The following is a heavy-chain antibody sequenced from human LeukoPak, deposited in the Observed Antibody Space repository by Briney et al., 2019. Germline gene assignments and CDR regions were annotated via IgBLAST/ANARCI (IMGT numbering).Heavy chain of an antibody. V-gene: IGHV4-38-2*02. CDR1: GYSISSDYY. CDR3: ARGARGYSYG. D-gene: IGHD5-18*01. CDR2: IYHSGST. Sequence: PSETLSLTCTVSGYSISSDYYWGWIRQPPGKGLEWIGNIYHSGSTYYNPSLKSRITISIDTSKNQFSLRLSSATAADTAVYYCARGARGYSYGWGQGTLVTVSS. J-gene: IGHJ4*02.